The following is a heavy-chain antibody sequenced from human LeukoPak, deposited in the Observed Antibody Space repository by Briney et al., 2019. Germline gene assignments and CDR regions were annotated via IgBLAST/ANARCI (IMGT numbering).Heavy chain of an antibody. CDR1: GGSISSYY. V-gene: IGHV4-59*03. D-gene: IGHD3-22*01. Sequence: TSETLSLTCSVSGGSISSYYWSWIRQSPGKGLEWIGYISYSGSTNYNPSLKSRVSISVDTSKNQFSLKLGSVTAADTAVYYCATSAQYSDYYDTNGPLPIFDYWGQGTLITVSS. CDR2: ISYSGST. J-gene: IGHJ4*02. CDR3: ATSAQYSDYYDTNGPLPIFDY.